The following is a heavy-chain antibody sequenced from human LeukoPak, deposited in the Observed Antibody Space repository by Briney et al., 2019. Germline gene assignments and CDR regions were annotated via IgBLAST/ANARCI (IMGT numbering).Heavy chain of an antibody. V-gene: IGHV3-21*01. CDR2: ISSSSGYI. CDR3: ARDREHYYGSGSYYNS. J-gene: IGHJ4*02. D-gene: IGHD3-10*01. CDR1: GFTFSSYS. Sequence: GGSLRLSCAASGFTFSSYSMNWVRQAPGKGLEWVSSISSSSGYIHYADSVNGRFTISRDNAKKSLYLQMNSLRVEDTAVYYCARDREHYYGSGSYYNSWGQGTPVTVSS.